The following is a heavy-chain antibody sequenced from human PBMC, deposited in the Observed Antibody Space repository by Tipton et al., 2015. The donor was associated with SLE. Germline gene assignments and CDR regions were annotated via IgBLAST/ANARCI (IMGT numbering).Heavy chain of an antibody. CDR2: IYYSGST. J-gene: IGHJ5*02. CDR1: GGSISSHY. CDR3: ARVYPGGVIITGYNCFDP. Sequence: TLSLTCTVSGGSISSHYWSWIRQPPGKGLEWIGDIYYSGSTNYNPSLQSRVTISVDTSKNQFSLKLSSVTAADTAVYYCARVYPGGVIITGYNCFDPWGQGTLVTVSS. V-gene: IGHV4-59*11. D-gene: IGHD3-10*01.